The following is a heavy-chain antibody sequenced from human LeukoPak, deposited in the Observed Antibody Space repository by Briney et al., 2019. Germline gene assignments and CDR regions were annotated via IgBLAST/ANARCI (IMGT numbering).Heavy chain of an antibody. CDR3: AREMALPQSYGYY. D-gene: IGHD5-18*01. Sequence: PGGSLRLSCAASGFTFSSYSMNWVRQAPGKGLEWVSSISSSSSHIYYADSVKGRFTISRDNAKNSLYLQMNSLRAEDTAVYYCAREMALPQSYGYYWGQGTLVTVSS. CDR2: ISSSSSHI. J-gene: IGHJ4*02. CDR1: GFTFSSYS. V-gene: IGHV3-21*01.